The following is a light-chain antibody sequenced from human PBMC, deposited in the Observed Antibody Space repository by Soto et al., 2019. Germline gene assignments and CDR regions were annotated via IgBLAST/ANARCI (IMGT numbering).Light chain of an antibody. CDR1: QSVSDY. CDR2: DAS. Sequence: EVVLTQSPATLSLSPGERATLSCRASQSVSDYLGWFQQKPGQAPRLLIYDASNRATGVPARFSGSGSGTDFTLTISSLEPEDFAVSYCQQRSDWSFTFGPGTKVDIK. J-gene: IGKJ3*01. CDR3: QQRSDWSFT. V-gene: IGKV3-11*01.